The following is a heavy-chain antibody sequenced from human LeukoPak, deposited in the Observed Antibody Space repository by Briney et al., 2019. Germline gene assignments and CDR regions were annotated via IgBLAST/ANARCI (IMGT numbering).Heavy chain of an antibody. V-gene: IGHV4-4*07. CDR3: ARVLKGRAPFDY. J-gene: IGHJ4*02. CDR2: IYSSGTT. CDR1: GGSINTYY. Sequence: SETLSLTCTVSGGSINTYYWSWIRQPAGKGLEWIGRIYSSGTTHYNPSLKSRVTMSVDTSKNQFSLKLSSVTAADTAVYYCARVLKGRAPFDYWGQGTLVTVSS.